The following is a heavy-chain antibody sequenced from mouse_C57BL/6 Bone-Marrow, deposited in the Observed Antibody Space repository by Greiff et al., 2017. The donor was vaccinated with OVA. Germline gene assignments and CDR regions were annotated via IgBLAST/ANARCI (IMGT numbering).Heavy chain of an antibody. J-gene: IGHJ2*01. CDR1: GYTFTSYW. CDR2: INPSSGYT. CDR3: ATIYYVHLYYFDY. D-gene: IGHD2-1*01. Sequence: QVQLKQSGAELAKPGASVKLSCKASGYTFTSYWMHWVKQRPGQGLEWIGYINPSSGYTKYNQKFKDKATLTADKSSSTAYMQLSSLTYEDSAVYYCATIYYVHLYYFDYWGQGTTLTVSS. V-gene: IGHV1-7*01.